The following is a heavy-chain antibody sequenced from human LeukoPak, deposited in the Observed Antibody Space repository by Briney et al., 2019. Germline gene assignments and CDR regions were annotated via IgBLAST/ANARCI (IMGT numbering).Heavy chain of an antibody. J-gene: IGHJ3*02. V-gene: IGHV1-18*01. CDR3: ARLSWLRHAFDI. CDR2: ISAYNGNT. Sequence: ASVKVSCKASGYTFTSYGISWVRQAPGQGLEWMGWISAYNGNTNYAQKLQGRVTMTTDTSTSTAYMELRSLRSDDAAVYYCARLSWLRHAFDIWGQGTMVTVSS. CDR1: GYTFTSYG. D-gene: IGHD5-12*01.